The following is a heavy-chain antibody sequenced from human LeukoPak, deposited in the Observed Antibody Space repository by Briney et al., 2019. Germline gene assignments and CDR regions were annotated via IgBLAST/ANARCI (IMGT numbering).Heavy chain of an antibody. D-gene: IGHD3-22*01. CDR1: GFTFSSYS. CDR3: ARGMIVPRGFDY. CDR2: ISSSSSYI. J-gene: IGHJ4*02. V-gene: IGHV3-21*01. Sequence: PGGSLRLSCAACGFTFSSYSMNWVRQAPGKGLEWVSSISSSSSYIYYADSVKGRFTISRDNAKNSLYLQMNSLRAEDTAVYYCARGMIVPRGFDYWGQGTLVTVSS.